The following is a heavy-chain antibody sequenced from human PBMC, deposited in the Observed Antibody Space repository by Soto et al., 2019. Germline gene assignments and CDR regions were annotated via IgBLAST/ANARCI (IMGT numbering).Heavy chain of an antibody. CDR2: ISGSGGST. Sequence: PGGSLRLSCAASGFTFSTYAMSWVRQAPGKGLEWVSAISGSGGSTFFADSVKGRFTISRDNSKNTLYLQMNSLRAEDTAVYYCAKDERYSGYSSFPQCAFDIWGQGTMVTVSS. V-gene: IGHV3-23*01. CDR3: AKDERYSGYSSFPQCAFDI. J-gene: IGHJ3*02. CDR1: GFTFSTYA. D-gene: IGHD5-12*01.